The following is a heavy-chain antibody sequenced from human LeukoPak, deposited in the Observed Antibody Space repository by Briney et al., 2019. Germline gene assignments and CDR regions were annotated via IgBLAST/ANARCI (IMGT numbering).Heavy chain of an antibody. J-gene: IGHJ3*02. D-gene: IGHD3-22*01. V-gene: IGHV3-23*01. Sequence: GGSLRLSWAASGFTFSSYTMSWVRQAPGKGLEWVSAISGGGGRTYYAGSVKGRFTISRDNSKNTLYLQMNGLRAEDTAVYYCAKGTGYCDSSGYDPFDIWGQGTMVTVSS. CDR3: AKGTGYCDSSGYDPFDI. CDR2: ISGGGGRT. CDR1: GFTFSSYT.